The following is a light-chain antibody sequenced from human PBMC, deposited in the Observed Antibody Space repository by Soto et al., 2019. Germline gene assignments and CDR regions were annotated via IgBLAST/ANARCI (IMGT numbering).Light chain of an antibody. J-gene: IGLJ1*01. CDR2: EVS. Sequence: QAASVSGSPGQSITISCTGTSSDVGDYKYVSWYQKHPGKAPKALIYEVSNRPSGVSNRFSGSKSGNTASLTISGLQAEDEADYYCSSYTTSNTLVFGPGTKLTVL. CDR1: SSDVGDYKY. CDR3: SSYTTSNTLV. V-gene: IGLV2-14*01.